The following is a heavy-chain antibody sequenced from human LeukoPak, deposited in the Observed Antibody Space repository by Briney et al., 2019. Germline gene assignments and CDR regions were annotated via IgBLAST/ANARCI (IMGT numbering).Heavy chain of an antibody. J-gene: IGHJ5*02. V-gene: IGHV1-2*02. CDR3: ARVSPEYSDFPLDP. D-gene: IGHD3-3*01. Sequence: ASVKVSCKASGYTFTGYYMHWVRQAPGQGLEGMGWINTNSGVTNYAQKFQGRVTMTRHTSISTAYMELSRLRSDDKAVYYCARVSPEYSDFPLDPWGPGTLVTVSS. CDR2: INTNSGVT. CDR1: GYTFTGYY.